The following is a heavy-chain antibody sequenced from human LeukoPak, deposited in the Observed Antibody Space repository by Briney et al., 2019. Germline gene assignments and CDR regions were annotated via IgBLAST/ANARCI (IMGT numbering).Heavy chain of an antibody. CDR2: INHSGST. Sequence: SETLSLTCAVYGGSFSGYYWSWIRQPPGKGLEWIGEINHSGSTNYKPSLKSRVTISVDTSKNQFSLKLTSVTVADTAVYYCARDPQDAFDIWGQGTMVTVSS. V-gene: IGHV4-34*01. CDR1: GGSFSGYY. J-gene: IGHJ3*02. CDR3: ARDPQDAFDI.